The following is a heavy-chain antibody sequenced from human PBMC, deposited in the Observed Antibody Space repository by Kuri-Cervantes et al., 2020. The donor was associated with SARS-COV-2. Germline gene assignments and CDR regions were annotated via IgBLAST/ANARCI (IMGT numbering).Heavy chain of an antibody. V-gene: IGHV1-69*05. CDR1: GGTFSSYA. Sequence: SVKVSCKASGGTFSSYAISWVRQAPGQGLEWMGGIIPIFGTASYAQKFQGRVTITTDESTSTAYMELSSLRSEDTAVYYCAREYDFWRTFDYWGQGTLVTVSS. CDR2: IIPIFGTA. CDR3: AREYDFWRTFDY. D-gene: IGHD3-3*01. J-gene: IGHJ4*02.